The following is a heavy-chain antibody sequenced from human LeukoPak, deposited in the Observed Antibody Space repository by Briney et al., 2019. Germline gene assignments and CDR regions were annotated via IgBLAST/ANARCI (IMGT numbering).Heavy chain of an antibody. D-gene: IGHD4-17*01. V-gene: IGHV4-31*03. CDR3: ARLTTVTAYYFDY. Sequence: SETLSLTCTVSGGSISSGGYYWSWIRQHPGKGLEWIGYIYYSGSTYYNPSLKSRVTISVDTSKNQFSLKLSSVTAADMAVYYCARLTTVTAYYFDYWGQGTLVTVSS. CDR2: IYYSGST. J-gene: IGHJ4*02. CDR1: GGSISSGGYY.